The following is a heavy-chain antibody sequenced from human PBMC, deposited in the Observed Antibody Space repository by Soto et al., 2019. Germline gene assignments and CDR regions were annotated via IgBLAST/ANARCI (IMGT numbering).Heavy chain of an antibody. CDR2: IIHSRNT. D-gene: IGHD3-3*02. V-gene: IGHV4-4*02. CDR1: GGSITGSDW. J-gene: IGHJ6*02. Sequence: QMQLQESGPGLVKPSETLSLTCVVSGGSITGSDWWTWVRQSPEKGLEWIGEIIHSRNTNYSSSPKSRVTISLVKSANQFCLKVHSVTAADTAIYYSANRPFFEWAPYYGLDVWGPGTTVIVSS. CDR3: ANRPFFEWAPYYGLDV.